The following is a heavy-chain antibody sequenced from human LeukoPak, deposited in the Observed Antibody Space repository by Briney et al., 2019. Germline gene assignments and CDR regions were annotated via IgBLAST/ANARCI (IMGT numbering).Heavy chain of an antibody. Sequence: GGSLRLSCAASGFTFSRYAMHWVRQAPGKGLEWVAFIRYDGTNKYYADSVKGRFTISRDNSKNTLYLQMNSLRAEDTAVYYCARGVFYFDYWGQGTLVTVSS. CDR3: ARGVFYFDY. J-gene: IGHJ4*02. CDR1: GFTFSRYA. D-gene: IGHD3-10*01. CDR2: IRYDGTNK. V-gene: IGHV3-30*02.